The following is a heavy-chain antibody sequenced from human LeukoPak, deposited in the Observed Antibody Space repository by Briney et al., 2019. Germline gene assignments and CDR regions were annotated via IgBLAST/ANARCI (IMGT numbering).Heavy chain of an antibody. V-gene: IGHV4-31*11. CDR1: GGSISSGGYY. CDR3: AREASYYYDSSGYYTDY. D-gene: IGHD3-22*01. Sequence: SGTLSLTCAVSGGSISSGGYYWSWIRQHPGKGLEWIGYIYYSGSTYYNPSLKSRVTISVDTSKNQFSLKLSSVTAADTAVYYCAREASYYYDSSGYYTDYWGQGTLVTVSS. CDR2: IYYSGST. J-gene: IGHJ4*02.